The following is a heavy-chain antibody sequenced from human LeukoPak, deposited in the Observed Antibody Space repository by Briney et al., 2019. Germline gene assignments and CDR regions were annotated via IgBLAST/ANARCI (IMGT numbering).Heavy chain of an antibody. Sequence: GGSLRLSCAASGFTFSSYSMNWVRQAPGKGLEWVSSISSSSTNIYYADSVKGRFTISRDNAKNSLYLQMNSLRAEDTALYYCAKDMNYYESGYDYWGQGTLVTVSS. D-gene: IGHD3-22*01. V-gene: IGHV3-21*04. CDR2: ISSSSTNI. CDR1: GFTFSSYS. CDR3: AKDMNYYESGYDY. J-gene: IGHJ4*02.